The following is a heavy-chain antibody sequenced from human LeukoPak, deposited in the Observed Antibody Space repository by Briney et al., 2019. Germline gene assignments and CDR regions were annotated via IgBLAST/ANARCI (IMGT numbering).Heavy chain of an antibody. J-gene: IGHJ4*02. V-gene: IGHV1-2*02. D-gene: IGHD4-23*01. Sequence: ASVKVSCKAPGYTFTGYYMHWVRQAPGQGLEWMGWINPNSGGTNYAQKFQGRVTMTRDTSISTAYMELSRLRSDDTAVYYCARVLRYGGNSDYWGQGTLVTVSS. CDR2: INPNSGGT. CDR3: ARVLRYGGNSDY. CDR1: GYTFTGYY.